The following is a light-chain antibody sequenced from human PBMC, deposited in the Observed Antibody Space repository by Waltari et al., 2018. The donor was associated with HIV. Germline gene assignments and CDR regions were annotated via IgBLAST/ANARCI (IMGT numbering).Light chain of an antibody. Sequence: SYELTQPLSVSVTLGQTARITCGGNKLARKNVHWYQRKPVQAPVLVIYRDNNRPSGIPERFSGSNSGNTATLTISRAQAGDEADYYCQVWDSSVVFGGGTKVTVL. J-gene: IGLJ2*01. CDR1: KLARKN. CDR2: RDN. CDR3: QVWDSSVV. V-gene: IGLV3-9*01.